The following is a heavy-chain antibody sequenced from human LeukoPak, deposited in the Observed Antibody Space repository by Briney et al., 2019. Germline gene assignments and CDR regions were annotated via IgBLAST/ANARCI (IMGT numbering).Heavy chain of an antibody. CDR3: ARVGYSYDAFDI. V-gene: IGHV4-61*02. D-gene: IGHD5-18*01. CDR2: IYTSGST. Sequence: PSQTLSLTCTVSGGSISSGSYYWSWIRQPAGKGLEWIGRIYTSGSTNYNPSLKSRVTISVDTSKNQFSLKLSSVTAADTAVYYCARVGYSYDAFDIWGQGTMVTVSS. CDR1: GGSISSGSYY. J-gene: IGHJ3*02.